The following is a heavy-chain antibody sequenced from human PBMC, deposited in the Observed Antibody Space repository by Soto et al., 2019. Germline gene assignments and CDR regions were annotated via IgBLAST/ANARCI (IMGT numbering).Heavy chain of an antibody. D-gene: IGHD3-9*01. CDR1: GGSVSRGSYY. Sequence: PSETRCLTWTVSGGSVSRGSYYGSWIRQPPGKGLEWIGYIYYSGSTNYNPSLKSRVTISVDTSKNQFSLKLSSVTAADTAVYYCARDNPSDLDPYCYYRMHFSGQGTTLTVS. V-gene: IGHV4-61*01. CDR3: ARDNPSDLDPYCYYRMHF. J-gene: IGHJ6*02. CDR2: IYYSGST.